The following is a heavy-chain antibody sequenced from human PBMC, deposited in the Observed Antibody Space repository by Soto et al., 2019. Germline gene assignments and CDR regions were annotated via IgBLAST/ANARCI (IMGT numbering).Heavy chain of an antibody. CDR1: GDSISSGTYY. Sequence: PSGTLSLTCTVSGDSISSGTYYCSWIRQPPGKELEWIGYIYYRGSTNYRPSLKSRVTKSLETSKNQFSLNLNSVTAADTALYYSAKALSGYTYGPFDYWGQGTLVTVYS. CDR2: IYYRGST. CDR3: AKALSGYTYGPFDY. D-gene: IGHD5-18*01. J-gene: IGHJ4*02. V-gene: IGHV4-61*01.